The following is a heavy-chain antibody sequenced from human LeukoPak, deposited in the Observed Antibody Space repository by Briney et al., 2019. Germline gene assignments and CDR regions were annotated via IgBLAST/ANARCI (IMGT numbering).Heavy chain of an antibody. CDR2: ISGSGYNT. V-gene: IGHV3-23*01. J-gene: IGHJ4*02. D-gene: IGHD2/OR15-2a*01. Sequence: GGSLRLSCGVSGFTFSSYGMSWVRQAPGKGLEWVSVISGSGYNTDYADSVKSRFTISRDNYRLYLQMNSLRPEDTAVYYCTKEPGPYVIGYWGQGTLVTVSS. CDR3: TKEPGPYVIGY. CDR1: GFTFSSYG.